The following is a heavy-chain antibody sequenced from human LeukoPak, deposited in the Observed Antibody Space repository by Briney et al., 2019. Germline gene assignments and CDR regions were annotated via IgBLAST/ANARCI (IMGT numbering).Heavy chain of an antibody. J-gene: IGHJ5*02. D-gene: IGHD6-13*01. Sequence: GGSLRLSCAASGFTSSSYAMSWVRQAPGKGLEWVSAISGSGGSTYYADSVKGRFTISRDNSKNTLYLQMNSLRAEDTAVYYCAKDIAAAGIKTRWFDPWGQGTLVTVSS. V-gene: IGHV3-23*01. CDR2: ISGSGGST. CDR1: GFTSSSYA. CDR3: AKDIAAAGIKTRWFDP.